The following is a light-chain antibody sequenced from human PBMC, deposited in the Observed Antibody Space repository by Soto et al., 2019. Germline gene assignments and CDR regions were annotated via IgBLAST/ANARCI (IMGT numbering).Light chain of an antibody. V-gene: IGKV3-15*01. CDR3: QQRSNWPPPIT. CDR2: DAS. CDR1: QSLTSN. Sequence: EMVMTQYPPTPSVSPGEGATLACRASQSLTSNLAWYQQKPGLAPRLLMYDASTRATGIPARFSGSGSGTEFTLTISSLQSEDFAVYYCQQRSNWPPPITFGQGTRLEIK. J-gene: IGKJ5*01.